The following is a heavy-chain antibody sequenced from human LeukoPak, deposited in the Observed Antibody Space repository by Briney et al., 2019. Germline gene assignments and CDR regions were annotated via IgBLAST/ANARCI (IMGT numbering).Heavy chain of an antibody. CDR1: GFTFSSYA. CDR3: ASLHPYYDILTGYPRGYFDY. CDR2: ISGSGGST. V-gene: IGHV3-23*01. Sequence: GGSLRLSCAASGFTFSSYAMSWVRQAPGKGLEWVSAISGSGGSTYYADSVKGRLTISRDNSKNTLYLQMNSLRAEDTAVYYCASLHPYYDILTGYPRGYFDYWGQGTLVTVSS. J-gene: IGHJ4*02. D-gene: IGHD3-9*01.